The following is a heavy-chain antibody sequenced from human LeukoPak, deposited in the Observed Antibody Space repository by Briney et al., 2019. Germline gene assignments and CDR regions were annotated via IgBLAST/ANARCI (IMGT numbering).Heavy chain of an antibody. CDR1: GGSISSSSYY. CDR2: IYYSGST. V-gene: IGHV4-39*01. J-gene: IGHJ4*02. Sequence: SETLSLTCTVSGGSISSSSYYWGWIRQPPGKGLEWIGSIYYSGSTYYNPSLKSRVTISVDTSKNQFSLKLSSVTAADTAVYYCARSNYDFWSGYSIPPHVDYWGQGTLVTVSS. D-gene: IGHD3-3*01. CDR3: ARSNYDFWSGYSIPPHVDY.